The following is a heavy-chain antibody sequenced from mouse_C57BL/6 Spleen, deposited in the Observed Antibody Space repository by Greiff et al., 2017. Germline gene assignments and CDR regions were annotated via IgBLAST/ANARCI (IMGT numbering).Heavy chain of an antibody. J-gene: IGHJ3*01. V-gene: IGHV1-64*01. Sequence: VQLQQPGAELVKPGASVKLSCKASGYTFTSYWMHWVKQRPGQGLEWIGMIHPNSGSTNYNEKFKSKATLTVDKSSSTAYMQLSSLTSEDSAVYYCARSRVSGLAYWGQGTLVTVSA. CDR3: ARSRVSGLAY. CDR2: IHPNSGST. CDR1: GYTFTSYW.